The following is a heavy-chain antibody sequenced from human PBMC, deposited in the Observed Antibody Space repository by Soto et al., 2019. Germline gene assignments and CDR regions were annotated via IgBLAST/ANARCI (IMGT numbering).Heavy chain of an antibody. D-gene: IGHD1-7*01. V-gene: IGHV1-69*13. Sequence: SVKFSCKASGGTFSSYAISWVRQAPGQGLEWMGGIIPIFGTANYAQKFQGRVTITADESTSTAYMELSSLRSEDTAVYYCARDRGRAGTTAKTNYYYYYGMDVWGQGTTVTVSS. CDR2: IIPIFGTA. CDR1: GGTFSSYA. J-gene: IGHJ6*02. CDR3: ARDRGRAGTTAKTNYYYYYGMDV.